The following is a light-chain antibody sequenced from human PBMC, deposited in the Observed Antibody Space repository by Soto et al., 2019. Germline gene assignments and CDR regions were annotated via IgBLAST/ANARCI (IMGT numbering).Light chain of an antibody. V-gene: IGKV1-39*01. CDR2: AAS. Sequence: DIQMTQSPSSLSASVGDRVTITCRASQSISSYLNWYQQKPGKAPKLLIYAASSLQSGVPSRFSGSGYGTDFSLTISSLQPEDFATYYCQQSDSTPITFGQGTRLEIK. CDR3: QQSDSTPIT. J-gene: IGKJ5*01. CDR1: QSISSY.